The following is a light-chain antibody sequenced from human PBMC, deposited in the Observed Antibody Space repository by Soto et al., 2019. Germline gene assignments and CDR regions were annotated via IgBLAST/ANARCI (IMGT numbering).Light chain of an antibody. J-gene: IGLJ1*01. CDR3: CSYASSSTYV. CDR2: EAI. CDR1: RNDIGSFRF. Sequence: QSALTQPASVSGSPGQSITISCTGSRNDIGSFRFVSWYQQHPGKAPKLIIYEAIKRPSGVSDRFSASKSGNTASLTISGLQAEDEADYYCCSYASSSTYVFGTGTKVTVL. V-gene: IGLV2-23*01.